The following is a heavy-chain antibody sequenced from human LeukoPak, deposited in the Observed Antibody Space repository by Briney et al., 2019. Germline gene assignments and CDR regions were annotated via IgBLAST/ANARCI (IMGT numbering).Heavy chain of an antibody. D-gene: IGHD3-10*01. V-gene: IGHV1-2*02. CDR3: ARRAFFPITMDRVVYYYYYYMDV. CDR1: GYTFTGYY. Sequence: ASVKVSCKASGYTFTGYYMHWVRQAPVQGLEWMGWINPNSGGTNYAQKFQGRVTMTRDTSISTAYMELSRLRSDDTAVYYCARRAFFPITMDRVVYYYYYYMDVWGKGTTVTISS. J-gene: IGHJ6*03. CDR2: INPNSGGT.